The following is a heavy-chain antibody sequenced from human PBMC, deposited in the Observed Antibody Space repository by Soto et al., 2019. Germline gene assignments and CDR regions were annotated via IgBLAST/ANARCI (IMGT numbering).Heavy chain of an antibody. CDR3: AKEMGEWLPLDS. V-gene: IGHV3-43*01. J-gene: IGHJ4*02. Sequence: GGSLRLSCAASGFTFQDYALHWVRQAPGKGLEWVSLISWDSRNRYYAESVKGRFTISRDNSKNSLYLQMNSLRTEDTALYYCAKEMGEWLPLDSSGQGTQVTVSS. CDR2: ISWDSRNR. D-gene: IGHD3-3*01. CDR1: GFTFQDYA.